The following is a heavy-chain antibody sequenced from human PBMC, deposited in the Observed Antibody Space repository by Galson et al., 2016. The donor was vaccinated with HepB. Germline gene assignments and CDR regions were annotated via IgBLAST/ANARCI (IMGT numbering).Heavy chain of an antibody. V-gene: IGHV3-48*02. CDR1: GFAFSNSG. CDR2: ISTTVRTI. D-gene: IGHD3-16*01. Sequence: LRLSCAGSGFAFSNSGINWVRQAPGKGLQWISYISTTVRTIYYADSVVGRFTISRDNAKNSVYLQMNSLRDDDTAVYYCAKHGGFDFWGQGTPVTVSS. CDR3: AKHGGFDF. J-gene: IGHJ4*02.